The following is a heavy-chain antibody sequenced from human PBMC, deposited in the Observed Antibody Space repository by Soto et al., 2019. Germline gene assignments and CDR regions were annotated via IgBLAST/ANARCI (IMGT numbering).Heavy chain of an antibody. Sequence: QVQLVQSGAEVKKPGASVKVSCKTSGYTFTSYDIHWVRQASGQGPEWMGWMNPNSGNTVYAQKFQGRIIMTRNTSMSTAYMELSILRAEDTAVYYCARTRFGAVAGTWGQGTLVTVSS. V-gene: IGHV1-8*01. CDR1: GYTFTSYD. CDR2: MNPNSGNT. J-gene: IGHJ5*02. D-gene: IGHD6-19*01. CDR3: ARTRFGAVAGT.